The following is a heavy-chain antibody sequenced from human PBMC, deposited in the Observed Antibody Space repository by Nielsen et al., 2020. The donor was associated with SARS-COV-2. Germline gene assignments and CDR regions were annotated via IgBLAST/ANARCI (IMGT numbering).Heavy chain of an antibody. Sequence: ASVKVSCKASGYTFTNYGISWVRQAPGQGLEWMGWISGYNGDTNYAQKFQGRVTMTTDTSTSTAYMELRSLRSDDTAVYYCARPITNNYHYYYMDVWGKGTTVTVSS. CDR3: ARPITNNYHYYYMDV. D-gene: IGHD1-1*01. CDR2: ISGYNGDT. CDR1: GYTFTNYG. J-gene: IGHJ6*03. V-gene: IGHV1-18*04.